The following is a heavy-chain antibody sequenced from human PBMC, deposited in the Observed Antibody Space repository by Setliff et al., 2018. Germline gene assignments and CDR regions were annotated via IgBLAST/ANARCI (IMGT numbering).Heavy chain of an antibody. CDR1: GGSISSGSYY. CDR3: AREGYSSLIGWFDP. CDR2: IYTSGST. J-gene: IGHJ5*02. V-gene: IGHV4-61*02. Sequence: TVSGGSISSGSYYWSWIRQPAGKGLEWIGRIYTSGSTNYKPSLKSRVTISVDTSKNQFSLKLSSVTAADTAVYYCAREGYSSLIGWFDPWGQGTLVTVSS. D-gene: IGHD6-13*01.